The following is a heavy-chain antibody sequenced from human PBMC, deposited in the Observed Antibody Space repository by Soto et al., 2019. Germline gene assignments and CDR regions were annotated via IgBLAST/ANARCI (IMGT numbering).Heavy chain of an antibody. V-gene: IGHV4-61*01. D-gene: IGHD2-2*02. CDR1: GGSVSSGSYY. CDR2: IYYSGST. J-gene: IGHJ4*02. CDR3: ARRNRCGSSTSCHKTRSFDY. Sequence: NPSETLSLTCTVSGGSVSSGSYYWSWIRQPPGKGLEWIGYIYYSGSTNYNPSLKSRVTISVDTSKNQFSLKLSSVTAADTAVYYCARRNRCGSSTSCHKTRSFDYWGQGTLVTVSS.